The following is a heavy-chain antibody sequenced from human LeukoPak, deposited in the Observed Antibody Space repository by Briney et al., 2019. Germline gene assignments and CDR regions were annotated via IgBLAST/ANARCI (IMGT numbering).Heavy chain of an antibody. Sequence: GGSLRLSCAASGFTFSSYAMHWVRQAPGKGLEWVAVISYDGSNKYYADSVKGRFTISRDNSKNTLYLQMNSLRAEDTAVYYCARVPGRSYYYYMDVWGKGTTVTVSS. J-gene: IGHJ6*03. V-gene: IGHV3-30-3*01. CDR2: ISYDGSNK. D-gene: IGHD2-15*01. CDR1: GFTFSSYA. CDR3: ARVPGRSYYYYMDV.